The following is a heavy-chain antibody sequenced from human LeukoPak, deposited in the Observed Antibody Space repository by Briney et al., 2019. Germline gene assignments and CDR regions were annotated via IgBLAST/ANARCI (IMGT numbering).Heavy chain of an antibody. CDR2: ISPSGGST. J-gene: IGHJ3*02. CDR3: ARDGSSSWYAFDI. CDR1: GYTFTSNY. Sequence: ASVKVSCKAFGYTFTSNYMHWVRQAPGQGPEWMGVISPSGGSTTYAQKFQGRVTLTRDMSTSTDYLELSSLRSEDTAVYYCARDGSSSWYAFDIWGQGTMVTVSS. V-gene: IGHV1-46*01. D-gene: IGHD6-13*01.